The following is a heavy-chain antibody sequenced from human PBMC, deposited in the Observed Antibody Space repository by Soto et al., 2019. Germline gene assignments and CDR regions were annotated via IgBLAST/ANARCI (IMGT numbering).Heavy chain of an antibody. Sequence: QVQLVQSGSEVKKPGSSVKVSCKASGGILSTFAISWVRQAPGQGLEWVGTFIPIVGMAKYGQSFQGRVTISADQSTNTLFMELRSLTYEDTAVYYCANGHDNYFDYGMDVWGQGTTVTVSS. V-gene: IGHV1-69*04. D-gene: IGHD1-1*01. J-gene: IGHJ6*02. CDR2: FIPIVGMA. CDR1: GGILSTFA. CDR3: ANGHDNYFDYGMDV.